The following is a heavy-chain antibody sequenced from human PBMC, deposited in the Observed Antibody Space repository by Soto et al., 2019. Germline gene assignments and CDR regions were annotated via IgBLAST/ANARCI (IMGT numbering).Heavy chain of an antibody. V-gene: IGHV3-30*18. J-gene: IGHJ6*02. CDR2: ISYDGSNK. CDR1: GFTFSSYG. D-gene: IGHD3-3*01. CDR3: AQGPSPYYAFWSGYPNGMDV. Sequence: GGSLRLSCAASGFTFSSYGMHWVRQAPGKGLEWVAVISYDGSNKYYADSVKGRFTISRDNSKNTLYLQMNSLRAEDTAVYYCAQGPSPYYAFWSGYPNGMDVWGQGSTVTV.